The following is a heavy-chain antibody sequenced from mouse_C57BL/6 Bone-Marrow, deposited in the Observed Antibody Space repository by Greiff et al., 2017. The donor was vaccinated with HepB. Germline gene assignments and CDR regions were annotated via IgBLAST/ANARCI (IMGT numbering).Heavy chain of an antibody. CDR3: AVYGNYDY. V-gene: IGHV1-69*01. Sequence: QVHVKQPGAELVMPGASVKLSCKASGYTFTSYWMHWVKQRPGQGLEWIGEIDPFDSYTNYNQKFKGKSTLTVDKSSSTAYMQLSSLTSEDSAVYFCAVYGNYDYRGQGTTLTVSS. J-gene: IGHJ2*01. CDR2: IDPFDSYT. D-gene: IGHD2-1*01. CDR1: GYTFTSYW.